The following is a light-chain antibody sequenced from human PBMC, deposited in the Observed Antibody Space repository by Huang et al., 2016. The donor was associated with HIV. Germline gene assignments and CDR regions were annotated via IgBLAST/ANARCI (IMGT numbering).Light chain of an antibody. J-gene: IGKJ2*01. CDR2: DAS. CDR1: QDITDY. CDR3: QQYDTLPYT. Sequence: DIQVTQSPSSLSASVGDRVTITCQASQDITDYLNWYQQTPGEAPKHLISDASNLASGGPSRFSGTRSGTDFTLTITSLQPEDIATYYCQQYDTLPYTFGQGTKLEI. V-gene: IGKV1-33*01.